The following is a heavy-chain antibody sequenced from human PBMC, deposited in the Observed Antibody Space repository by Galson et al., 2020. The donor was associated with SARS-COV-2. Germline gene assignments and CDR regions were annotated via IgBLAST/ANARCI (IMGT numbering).Heavy chain of an antibody. CDR1: GGSISSYY. CDR2: IYYSGST. J-gene: IGHJ3*02. V-gene: IGHV4-59*01. CDR3: ARGLVATIRRRGAYDDAFDI. D-gene: IGHD5-12*01. Sequence: PSETLSLTCTVSGGSISSYYWSWIRQPPGKGLEWIGYIYYSGSTNYNPSLKSRVTISVDTSKNQFSLKLSSVTAADTAVYYCARGLVATIRRRGAYDDAFDIWGQGTMVTVSS.